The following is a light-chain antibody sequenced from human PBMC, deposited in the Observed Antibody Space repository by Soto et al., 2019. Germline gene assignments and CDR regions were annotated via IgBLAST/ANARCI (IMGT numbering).Light chain of an antibody. CDR2: GAS. CDR1: ESVGSSY. V-gene: IGKV3-20*01. Sequence: EIVLTQSPGTLSLSPGERATVSCRASESVGSSYLAWYQQKPGQAPRLLIYGASRRGAGVPDRFSGSGSGTDFTLTISRLEPEDVAVYYCQQYGDLAPYSFGQGTKLEIK. CDR3: QQYGDLAPYS. J-gene: IGKJ2*03.